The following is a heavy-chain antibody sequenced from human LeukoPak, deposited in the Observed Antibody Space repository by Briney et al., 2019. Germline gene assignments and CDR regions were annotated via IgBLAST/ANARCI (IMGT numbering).Heavy chain of an antibody. J-gene: IGHJ4*02. CDR3: AREAYAGVFDY. V-gene: IGHV4-34*09. CDR1: GGSFSGYY. CDR2: INHSGST. D-gene: IGHD2-21*01. Sequence: SSETLSLTCAVYGGSFSGYYWSWIRQPPGKGLEWIGEINHSGSTNYNPSLKSRVTISVDTSKNQFSLKLSSVTAADTAVYYCAREAYAGVFDYWGQGTLVTVSS.